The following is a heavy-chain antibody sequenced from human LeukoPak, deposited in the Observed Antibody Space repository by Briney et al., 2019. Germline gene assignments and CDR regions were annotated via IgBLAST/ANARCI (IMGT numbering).Heavy chain of an antibody. CDR3: ASPGRSRRAGDAFDI. CDR2: IIPIFGTA. J-gene: IGHJ3*02. CDR1: GGTFSSYA. V-gene: IGHV1-69*05. D-gene: IGHD6-13*01. Sequence: SVKVSCKASGGTFSSYAISWVRQDPGQGLEWMGGIIPIFGTANYAQKFQGRVTITTDESTSTAYMELSSLRSEDPAVYYCASPGRSRRAGDAFDIWGQGTMVTVSS.